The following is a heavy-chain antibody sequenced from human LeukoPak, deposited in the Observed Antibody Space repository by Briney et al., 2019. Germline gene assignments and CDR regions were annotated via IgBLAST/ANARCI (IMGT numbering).Heavy chain of an antibody. CDR2: IYYSGST. V-gene: IGHV4-38-2*02. Sequence: SETLSLTCTVSGYSISSGYYWGWIRQPPGKGLEWIGSIYYSGSTYYNPSLKSRVTISVDTSKNQFSLKLSSVTAADTAVYYCARVQGGYGYSDDAFDIWGQGTMVTVSS. J-gene: IGHJ3*02. CDR3: ARVQGGYGYSDDAFDI. CDR1: GYSISSGYY. D-gene: IGHD5-18*01.